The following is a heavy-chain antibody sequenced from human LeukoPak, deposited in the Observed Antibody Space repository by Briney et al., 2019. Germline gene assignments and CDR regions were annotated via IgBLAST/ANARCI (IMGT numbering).Heavy chain of an antibody. CDR1: GFTFSSYS. Sequence: SGGSLRLSCAASGFTFSSYSMNWVRQAPGKGLEWVSSISSSSSYIYYADSAKGRFTISRDNAKNSLYLQMNSLRAEDTAVYYCARVFYYYDSSGYTFLLDYWGQGTLVTVSS. D-gene: IGHD3-22*01. J-gene: IGHJ4*02. CDR2: ISSSSSYI. CDR3: ARVFYYYDSSGYTFLLDY. V-gene: IGHV3-21*01.